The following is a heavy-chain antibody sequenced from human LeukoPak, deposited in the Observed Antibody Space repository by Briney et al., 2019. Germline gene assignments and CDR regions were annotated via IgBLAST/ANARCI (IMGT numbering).Heavy chain of an antibody. CDR3: VLGAYWNDDKNAFHI. Sequence: GGSLRLSCAASGLTFSSYDMHWVRQAAGKGLEWVSSIGATGDTYYIVSVKGRFTISRENAKKSLYLQVSSLRVEDTAVYFCVLGAYWNDDKNAFHIWGPGTMVTVSS. J-gene: IGHJ3*02. V-gene: IGHV3-13*01. CDR2: IGATGDT. D-gene: IGHD1-1*01. CDR1: GLTFSSYD.